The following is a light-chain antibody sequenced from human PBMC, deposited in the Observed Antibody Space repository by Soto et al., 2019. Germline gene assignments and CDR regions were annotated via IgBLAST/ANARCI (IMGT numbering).Light chain of an antibody. Sequence: QSVLTQPPSVSGAQGQRVTISCTGSSSNIGAGYDVHWYLQLPGTAPKLLIYVNSNRPSGVPDRFSGSKSGTSASLAITGLQAEDEADYYCQSYDSSLSAVVFGGGTKLTVL. CDR2: VNS. V-gene: IGLV1-40*01. J-gene: IGLJ2*01. CDR3: QSYDSSLSAVV. CDR1: SSNIGAGYD.